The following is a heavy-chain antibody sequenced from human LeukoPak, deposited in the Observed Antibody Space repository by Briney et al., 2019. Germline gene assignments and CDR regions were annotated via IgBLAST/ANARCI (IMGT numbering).Heavy chain of an antibody. CDR1: GGTFSIYA. Sequence: SVKVSCKASGGTFSIYAISWVRQAPGQGLEWMGGIIPIFGTANYAQKFQGRVTITADESTSTAYMELSSLRSEDTAVYYCARVVESYGYYFDYWGQGTLVTVSS. CDR3: ARVVESYGYYFDY. CDR2: IIPIFGTA. D-gene: IGHD5-18*01. V-gene: IGHV1-69*13. J-gene: IGHJ4*02.